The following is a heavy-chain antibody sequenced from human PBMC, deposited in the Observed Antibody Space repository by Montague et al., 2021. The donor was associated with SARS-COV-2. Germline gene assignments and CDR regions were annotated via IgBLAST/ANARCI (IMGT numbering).Heavy chain of an antibody. Sequence: SETLSLTCAVHAGTYSTSYWTRTPSPQSKSLDSVGEIHHGGSTNYNPFTKWRATISADTSKHQFSLKRTSVAAADTAVDYCARLIDGVVPSPILGFGPYYSYYYLRVWGKGTTISVSS. CDR1: AGTYSTSY. V-gene: IGHV4-34*01. CDR2: IHHGGST. J-gene: IGHJ6*03. CDR3: ARLIDGVVPSPILGFGPYYSYYYLRV. D-gene: IGHD3-10*01.